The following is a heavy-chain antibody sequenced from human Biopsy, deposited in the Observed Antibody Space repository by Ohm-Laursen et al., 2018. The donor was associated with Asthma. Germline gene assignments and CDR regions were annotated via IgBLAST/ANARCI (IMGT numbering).Heavy chain of an antibody. Sequence: ASVKVSCNTSGYNFISFAIHWVRQAPGQRLEWMGWVNTGNGATKYSQKFQGRVTITRDTSASTAYMELRSLRSENTAPYYCAGTYYDFWTGQFKDFFGVWGQGTMVSVSS. CDR3: AGTYYDFWTGQFKDFFGV. J-gene: IGHJ3*01. V-gene: IGHV1-3*04. CDR1: GYNFISFA. CDR2: VNTGNGAT. D-gene: IGHD3-3*01.